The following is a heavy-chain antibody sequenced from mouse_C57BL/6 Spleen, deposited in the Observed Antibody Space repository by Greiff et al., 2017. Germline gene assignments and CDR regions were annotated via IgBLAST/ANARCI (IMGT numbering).Heavy chain of an antibody. CDR3: AREYYDSSSYYFDD. CDR1: GYAFSSSW. Sequence: QVQLQQPGPELVKPGASVKISCKASGYAFSSSWMNWVKQRPGKGLEWIGQIYPGDGDTNYNGKFKGKATLTEDKSSSTAYMQLSSLTSEDSAVYYCAREYYDSSSYYFDDWGQGTTLTVSS. V-gene: IGHV1-82*01. CDR2: IYPGDGDT. D-gene: IGHD1-1*01. J-gene: IGHJ2*01.